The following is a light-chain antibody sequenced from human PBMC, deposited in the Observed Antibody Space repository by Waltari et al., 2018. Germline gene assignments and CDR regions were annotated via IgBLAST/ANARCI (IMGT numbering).Light chain of an antibody. Sequence: QSVLTQPPSASGTPGQSVTMSCSGSSSNIGKNSVNWYQQVPGTAPKLPIYSDHKRPSGVPARFFGSKSETSASLAISGLQSDDEADYYCATWDDSLKGWVFGGGTKLTVL. V-gene: IGLV1-44*01. CDR1: SSNIGKNS. CDR3: ATWDDSLKGWV. CDR2: SDH. J-gene: IGLJ3*02.